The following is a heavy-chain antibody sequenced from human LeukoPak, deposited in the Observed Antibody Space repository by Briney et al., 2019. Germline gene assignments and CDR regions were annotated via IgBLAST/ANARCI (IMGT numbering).Heavy chain of an antibody. CDR1: GGSISSGGYY. V-gene: IGHV4-30-2*01. J-gene: IGHJ4*02. CDR3: ARELAAMYFDY. CDR2: IYHSGST. D-gene: IGHD2-2*01. Sequence: PSLTLSLTCTVSGGSISSGGYYWSWIRQPPGKGLEWIGYIYHSGSTYYNPSLKSRVTISVDRSKNQFSLKLSSVTAADTAVYYCARELAAMYFDYWGQGTLVTVSS.